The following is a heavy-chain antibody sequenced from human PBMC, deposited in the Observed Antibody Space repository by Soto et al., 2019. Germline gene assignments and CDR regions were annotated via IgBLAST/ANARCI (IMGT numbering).Heavy chain of an antibody. J-gene: IGHJ6*02. CDR3: ASSSDEYSSSSGIYYYYYGMDV. D-gene: IGHD6-6*01. CDR2: IDPSDSYT. CDR1: GYSFTSYW. Sequence: PGESLKISCKGSGYSFTSYWISWVRQMPGKGLEWMGRIDPSDSYTNYSPSFQGHVTISADKSISTAYLQWSSLKASDTAMCYCASSSDEYSSSSGIYYYYYGMDVWGQGTTVTVSS. V-gene: IGHV5-10-1*01.